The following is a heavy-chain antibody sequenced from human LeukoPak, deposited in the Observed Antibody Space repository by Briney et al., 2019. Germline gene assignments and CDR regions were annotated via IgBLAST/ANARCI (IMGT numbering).Heavy chain of an antibody. Sequence: SETLSLTCAVYGGSFSGYYWSWIRQPPGKGLEWIGEINHSGSTNYNPSLKSRVTISVDTSKNQFSLKLSSVTAADTAVYYCARGLEYCSSTSCYGYAFDIWGQGTMVTVSS. V-gene: IGHV4-34*01. J-gene: IGHJ3*02. D-gene: IGHD2-2*01. CDR2: INHSGST. CDR1: GGSFSGYY. CDR3: ARGLEYCSSTSCYGYAFDI.